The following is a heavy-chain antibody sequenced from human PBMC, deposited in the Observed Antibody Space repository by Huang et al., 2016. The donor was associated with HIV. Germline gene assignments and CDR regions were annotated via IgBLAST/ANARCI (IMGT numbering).Heavy chain of an antibody. V-gene: IGHV3-30*18. D-gene: IGHD1-1*01. CDR2: ITFDGKNK. J-gene: IGHJ4*02. CDR3: AKDNDLYYFDY. CDR1: GFPFSGYG. Sequence: QVHLVESGGGVVQPGRSLRLSCAASGFPFSGYGMHWVRQAPGKGLGWVAVITFDGKNKYYADSVRGRFTVSRDNSQNTVSLQMNTLRAEDTAVYYCAKDNDLYYFDYWGQGTLVTVSS.